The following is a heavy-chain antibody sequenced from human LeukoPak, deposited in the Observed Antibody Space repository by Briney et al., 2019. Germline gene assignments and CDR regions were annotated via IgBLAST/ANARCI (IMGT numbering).Heavy chain of an antibody. CDR1: GYTFTGYY. V-gene: IGHV1-2*02. D-gene: IGHD2-15*01. CDR3: AREVRYCSGGSCYFLRYFDL. J-gene: IGHJ2*01. CDR2: INPNSGGT. Sequence: GASVKVSCKASGYTFTGYYMHWVRQAPGQGLEWMGWINPNSGGTNYAQKFQGRVTMTRDTSISTAYMELSRLRSDDTAVYYCAREVRYCSGGSCYFLRYFDLWGRGTLVTVSS.